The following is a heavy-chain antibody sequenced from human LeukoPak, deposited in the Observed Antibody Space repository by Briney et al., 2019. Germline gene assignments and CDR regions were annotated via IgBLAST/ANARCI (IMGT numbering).Heavy chain of an antibody. CDR2: INSDGTTT. V-gene: IGHV3-74*01. CDR1: GFTFSSYW. Sequence: GGSLRLSCAASGFTFSSYWMHWVRQAPGKGLLWVSRINSDGTTTYYADSVKGRFTISRDNSKNTLYLQMNSLRAEDTAVYYCARSYSSSWYSGYFDYWGQGTLVTVSS. CDR3: ARSYSSSWYSGYFDY. D-gene: IGHD6-13*01. J-gene: IGHJ4*02.